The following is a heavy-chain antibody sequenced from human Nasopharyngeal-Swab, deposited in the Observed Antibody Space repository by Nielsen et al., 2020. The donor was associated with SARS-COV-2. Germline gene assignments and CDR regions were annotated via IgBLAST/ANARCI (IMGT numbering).Heavy chain of an antibody. Sequence: WIRQPPGKALEWLALIYWDDDKRYSPSLKSRLTITKDTSKNQVVLTMTNMDPVDTATYYCVPSLGGSGSYDWFDPWGQGTLVTVSS. D-gene: IGHD3-10*01. CDR3: VPSLGGSGSYDWFDP. CDR2: IYWDDDK. J-gene: IGHJ5*02. V-gene: IGHV2-5*02.